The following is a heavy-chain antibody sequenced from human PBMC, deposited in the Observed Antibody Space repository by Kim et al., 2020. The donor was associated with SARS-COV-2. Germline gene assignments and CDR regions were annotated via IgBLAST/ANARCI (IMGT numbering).Heavy chain of an antibody. J-gene: IGHJ6*02. V-gene: IGHV3-23*01. CDR2: ISGGGGIT. CDR1: RLTFNAYA. CDR3: AKHQRRESSAVYGLDV. D-gene: IGHD3-22*01. Sequence: GGSLRLSCAAPRLTFNAYAMTWVRQAPGKGLEWVSSISGGGGITDYADSVKGRFTITRDNYKNTLYLQMNSLRAEDTAVYYCAKHQRRESSAVYGLDVWGRETTVSVSS.